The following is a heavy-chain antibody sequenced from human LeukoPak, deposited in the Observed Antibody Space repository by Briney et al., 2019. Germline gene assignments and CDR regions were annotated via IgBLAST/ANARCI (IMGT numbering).Heavy chain of an antibody. CDR2: IKQDGSEK. V-gene: IGHV3-7*01. Sequence: PGGSLRLSCAASGFTFSTYWMSWVRQAPGKGLEWVANIKQDGSEKYYVDSVKGRFTISRDNAKSSLYLQMNSLRAEDTAVYYCTSWGDTTAEYFQRWGQGTLVTVSS. J-gene: IGHJ1*01. CDR1: GFTFSTYW. CDR3: TSWGDTTAEYFQR. D-gene: IGHD2-21*02.